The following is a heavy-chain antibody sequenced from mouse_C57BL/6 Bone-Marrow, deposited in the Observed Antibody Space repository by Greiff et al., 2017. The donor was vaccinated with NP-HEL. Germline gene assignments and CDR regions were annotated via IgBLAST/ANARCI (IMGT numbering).Heavy chain of an antibody. V-gene: IGHV1-15*01. CDR3: ANQFITTWYFDV. CDR1: GYTFTDYE. Sequence: VQLQQSGAELVRPGASVTLSCKASGYTFTDYEMHWVKQTPVHGLEWIGAIDPETGGTAYNQKFKGKAILTADKSSSTAYLQLSSLTSEDTAVYYCANQFITTWYFDVWGTGTTVTVSS. CDR2: IDPETGGT. D-gene: IGHD1-1*01. J-gene: IGHJ1*03.